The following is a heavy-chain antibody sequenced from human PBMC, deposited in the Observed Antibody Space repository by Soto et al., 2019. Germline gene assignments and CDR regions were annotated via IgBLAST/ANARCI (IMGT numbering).Heavy chain of an antibody. V-gene: IGHV1-18*04. J-gene: IGHJ6*02. CDR3: ARDRKTRGYSVYYYYYGMDV. CDR1: GYTFTSYV. Sequence: GASVKVSCKASGYTFTSYVISWVRQAPGQGLEWMGWISAYNGNTNYAQKLQGRVTMTTDTSTSTAYMELRSLRSDDTAVYYCARDRKTRGYSVYYYYYGMDVWGQGTTVTVSS. D-gene: IGHD5-12*01. CDR2: ISAYNGNT.